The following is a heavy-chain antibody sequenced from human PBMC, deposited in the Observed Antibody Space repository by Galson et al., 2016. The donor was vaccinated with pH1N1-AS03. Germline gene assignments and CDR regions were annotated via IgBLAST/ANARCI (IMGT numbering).Heavy chain of an antibody. D-gene: IGHD1-7*01. CDR3: AQDRVNGIDATTRWFAP. J-gene: IGHJ5*02. V-gene: IGHV3-30*02. CDR2: VRHDGNNQ. Sequence: LRLSCAVSGFTFSSYGMHWVRQAPGKGLEWLTFVRHDGNNQYYADSVKGRFTVSRDNSKNTLSLQMDSLRPEDTAIYYCAQDRVNGIDATTRWFAPWGQGVRVTVSS. CDR1: GFTFSSYG.